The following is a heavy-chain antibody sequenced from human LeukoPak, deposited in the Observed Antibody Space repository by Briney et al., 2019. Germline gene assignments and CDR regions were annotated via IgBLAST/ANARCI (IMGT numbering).Heavy chain of an antibody. J-gene: IGHJ4*02. D-gene: IGHD2-2*01. Sequence: SQTLSLTCTVSGDSISSGSYFWAWVRQPPGKGLEWIGSINYRGTTYYTPSLKSRVTISVDPSKNQFSLKLSSVTAVDMSVYYCVRLVFCSTTSCYFDYWGQGRLVTVSS. V-gene: IGHV4-39*01. CDR2: INYRGTT. CDR1: GDSISSGSYF. CDR3: VRLVFCSTTSCYFDY.